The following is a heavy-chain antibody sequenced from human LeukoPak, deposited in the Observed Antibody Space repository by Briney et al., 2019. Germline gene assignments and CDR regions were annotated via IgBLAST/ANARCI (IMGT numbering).Heavy chain of an antibody. CDR3: ASEGVDTANFDY. Sequence: ASVKVSCKASGYTFTGYYTHWVRQAPGQGLEWMGRINPNSGGTNCAQKFQGRVTMTRDTSISTAYMELSGLRSDDTAVYYCASEGVDTANFDYRGQGTLVTVSS. CDR1: GYTFTGYY. V-gene: IGHV1-2*06. J-gene: IGHJ4*02. D-gene: IGHD5-18*01. CDR2: INPNSGGT.